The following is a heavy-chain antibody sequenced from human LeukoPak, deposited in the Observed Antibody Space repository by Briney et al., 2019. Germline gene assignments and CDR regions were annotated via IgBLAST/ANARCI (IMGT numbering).Heavy chain of an antibody. CDR1: GGTFSSYT. J-gene: IGHJ6*02. V-gene: IGHV1-69*04. Sequence: SVKVSCKASGGTFSSYTINWVRQAPGQGLEWMGRIIPILGIANYAQKFQGRVTITADKSTSTAYMELGSLRAEDTAVYYCARDTLGFWSGFYYYYGMDVWGQGTTVTVSS. CDR3: ARDTLGFWSGFYYYYGMDV. D-gene: IGHD3-3*01. CDR2: IIPILGIA.